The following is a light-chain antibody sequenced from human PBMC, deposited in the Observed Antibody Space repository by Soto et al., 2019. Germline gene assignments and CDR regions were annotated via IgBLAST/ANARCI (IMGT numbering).Light chain of an antibody. V-gene: IGKV3-11*01. J-gene: IGKJ5*01. CDR3: QQRSNWPIT. CDR2: EAS. Sequence: IALSQSPSTLSLSPGERGTLSCRASQSVSSYLAWYQQKPGQAPRLLIYEASDRDTGIPARFSGSGSGTDFTLTISSLQPEDFAVYYCQQRSNWPITFGQGTRLEIK. CDR1: QSVSSY.